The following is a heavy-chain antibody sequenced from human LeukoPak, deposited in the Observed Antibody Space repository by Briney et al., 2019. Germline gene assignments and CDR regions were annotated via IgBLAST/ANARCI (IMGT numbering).Heavy chain of an antibody. CDR2: ISGSGGST. CDR1: GFTFSSYA. V-gene: IGHV3-23*01. J-gene: IGHJ4*02. CDR3: AKDHMNYGDYEVFDY. Sequence: GGSLRLSCAASGFTFSSYAMSWVRQAPGKGLEWVSAISGSGGSTYYADSVKGRFTISRDNSKNTLYLQMNSLRAEDTAVYYCAKDHMNYGDYEVFDYWGQGTLVTVSS. D-gene: IGHD4-17*01.